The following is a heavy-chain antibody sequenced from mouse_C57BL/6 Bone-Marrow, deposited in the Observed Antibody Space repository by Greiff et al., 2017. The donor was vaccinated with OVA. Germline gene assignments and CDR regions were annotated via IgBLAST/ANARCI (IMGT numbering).Heavy chain of an antibody. Sequence: EVKLQESGPGLVKPSQSLSLTCSVTGYSITSGYYWTWIRQFPGNKLEWMGYISYDGSNNYNPSLKNRISITRDTSKNQFFLKLNSVTTEDTATYYCARGEIYYYGSSLDYWGQGTTLTVSS. CDR1: GYSITSGYY. V-gene: IGHV3-6*01. CDR2: ISYDGSN. J-gene: IGHJ2*01. CDR3: ARGEIYYYGSSLDY. D-gene: IGHD1-1*01.